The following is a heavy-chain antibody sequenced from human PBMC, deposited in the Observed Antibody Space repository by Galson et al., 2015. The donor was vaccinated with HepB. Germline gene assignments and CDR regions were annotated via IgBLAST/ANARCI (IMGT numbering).Heavy chain of an antibody. V-gene: IGHV4-59*01. D-gene: IGHD3-22*01. CDR3: ARGLSYYDSSGYYLDAFDI. CDR2: IYYSGST. J-gene: IGHJ3*02. Sequence: ETLSLTCTVSGGSISSYYWSWIRQPPGKGLEWIGSIYYSGSTYYNPSLKSRVTISVDTSKNQFSLKLSSVTAADTAVYYCARGLSYYDSSGYYLDAFDIWGQGTMVTVSS. CDR1: GGSISSYY.